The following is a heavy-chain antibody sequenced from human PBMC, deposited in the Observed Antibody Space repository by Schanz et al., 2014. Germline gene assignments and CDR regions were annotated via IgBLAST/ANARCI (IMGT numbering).Heavy chain of an antibody. J-gene: IGHJ6*02. CDR2: INPKTGNS. V-gene: IGHV1-8*01. CDR3: ATIGVNDYWRFGLDL. Sequence: QVQLVQSGAEVKKPGASVKVSCKTSGYTFTSIDFNWVRQATGQGLEWVGWINPKTGNSGCAQKFQGRVTITADISTSTAYMDLSSLRSDDTAVYYCATIGVNDYWRFGLDLWGQGTTVTVSS. D-gene: IGHD3-16*01. CDR1: GYTFTSID.